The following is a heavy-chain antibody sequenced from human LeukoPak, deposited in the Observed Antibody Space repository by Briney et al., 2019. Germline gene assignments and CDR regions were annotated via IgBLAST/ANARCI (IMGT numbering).Heavy chain of an antibody. CDR3: ARETSSTSFDY. CDR2: IYYSGST. Sequence: SETLSLTCTVSGGSISSYYWSWIRQPPGKGLEWIGYIYYSGSTNYNPSLKSRVTISVDTSKNQFSLKLSSVTAADTAVYYCARETSSTSFDYWGQGTLVTVSS. J-gene: IGHJ4*02. CDR1: GGSISSYY. D-gene: IGHD2-2*01. V-gene: IGHV4-59*01.